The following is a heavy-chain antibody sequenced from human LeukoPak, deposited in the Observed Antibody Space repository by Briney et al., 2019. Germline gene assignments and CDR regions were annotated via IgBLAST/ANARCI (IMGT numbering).Heavy chain of an antibody. Sequence: PAASVKVSCKASGYSFTSNYIHWVRQAPGQGLEWMGMIYPRDGSTSYAQRFQDGVTVTRDTSTSTVHMELSGLRSEDTAVYCARDQEGFDYWGQGTQVTVSS. CDR3: ARDQEGFDY. CDR2: IYPRDGST. V-gene: IGHV1-46*01. CDR1: GYSFTSNY. J-gene: IGHJ4*02.